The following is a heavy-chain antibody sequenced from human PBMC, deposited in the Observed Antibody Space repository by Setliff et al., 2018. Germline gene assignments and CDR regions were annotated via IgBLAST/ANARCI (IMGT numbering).Heavy chain of an antibody. CDR3: VRGLSDRVNWFAFDY. CDR2: ISSTGSYK. Sequence: GGSLRLSCASSGFTFNSYSINWVRQAPGKGLEWVSSISSTGSYKPYADSVRGRFTISRDNAKNSVDLQMSSLRPEDTAIYFCVRGLSDRVNWFAFDYWGQGTLVTVSS. V-gene: IGHV3-21*06. D-gene: IGHD1-1*01. CDR1: GFTFNSYS. J-gene: IGHJ4*02.